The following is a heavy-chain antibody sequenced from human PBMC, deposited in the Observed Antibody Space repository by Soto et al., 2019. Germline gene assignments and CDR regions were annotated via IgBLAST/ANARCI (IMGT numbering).Heavy chain of an antibody. J-gene: IGHJ4*02. Sequence: QITLKESGPTLVKPTQTLTLTCTFSGFSLSTSGVGVGWIRQPPGKALEWLALIYWDDDKRYSPSLKSRLTITKDTSKNQVVLTMTNMDPVDTATYYCAHLLGCISTSCSPVGLDYWGQGTLVTVSS. CDR3: AHLLGCISTSCSPVGLDY. D-gene: IGHD2-2*01. CDR2: IYWDDDK. CDR1: GFSLSTSGVG. V-gene: IGHV2-5*02.